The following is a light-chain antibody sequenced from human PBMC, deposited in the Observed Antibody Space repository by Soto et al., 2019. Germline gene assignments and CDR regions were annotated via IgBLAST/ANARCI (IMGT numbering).Light chain of an antibody. CDR3: QQYDNWPQT. V-gene: IGKV3D-15*01. CDR1: QSVSRN. Sequence: DIEFPQFQSSRSSSPFEKSPIPCRASQSVSRNLAWYQQKPGQVPRLLIYDASTRATGIPDRFSGSGSGTEFTLTISSLQSEDFAVYYCQQYDNWPQTFGQGTKVDIK. CDR2: DAS. J-gene: IGKJ1*01.